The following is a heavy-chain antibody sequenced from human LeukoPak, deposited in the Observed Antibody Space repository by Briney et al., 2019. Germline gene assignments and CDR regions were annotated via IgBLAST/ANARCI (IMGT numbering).Heavy chain of an antibody. CDR1: GFTFSSYA. J-gene: IGHJ4*02. CDR2: ISGSGGST. V-gene: IGHV3-23*01. Sequence: PGGSLRLSCAASGFTFSSYAMSWVRQAPGKGLEWVSAISGSGGSTYYADSVKGRFTISRDNSKNTLYLQMNSLRAEDTAVYYCAKDSEPAAISGGEQYFDYWGQRTLVTVSS. CDR3: AKDSEPAAISGGEQYFDY. D-gene: IGHD2-2*01.